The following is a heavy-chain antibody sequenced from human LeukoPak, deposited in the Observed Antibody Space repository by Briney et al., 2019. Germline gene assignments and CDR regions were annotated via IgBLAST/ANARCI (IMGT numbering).Heavy chain of an antibody. CDR1: GFTFSSYS. V-gene: IGHV3-23*01. CDR3: AKDPPRSYYDTSGYYY. J-gene: IGHJ4*02. D-gene: IGHD3-22*01. Sequence: PGGSLRLSCAASGFTFSSYSMNWVRQAPGKGLEWVSTISGTGGGTYYADSVKGRFTVSRDDSKNTLFLQMNSLRAEDTAVYYCAKDPPRSYYDTSGYYYWGQGTLVTVSS. CDR2: ISGTGGGT.